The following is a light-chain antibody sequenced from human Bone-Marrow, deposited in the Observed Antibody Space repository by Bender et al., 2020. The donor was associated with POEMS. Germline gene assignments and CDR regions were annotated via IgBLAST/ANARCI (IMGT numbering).Light chain of an antibody. J-gene: IGLJ2*01. V-gene: IGLV2-14*01. Sequence: QSALTQPPSASGSPGQSVTISCTGTSSDVGTYNYVSWYQQHPGEVPKLMIYDVSNRPSGVSNRFSGSKSGNTASLTISGLQAEDEADYFCTSYTSTSTVLFGGGTKLTVL. CDR1: SSDVGTYNY. CDR3: TSYTSTSTVL. CDR2: DVS.